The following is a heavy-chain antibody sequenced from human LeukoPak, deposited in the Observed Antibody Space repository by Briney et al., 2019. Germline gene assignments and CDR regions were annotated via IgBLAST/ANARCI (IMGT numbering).Heavy chain of an antibody. CDR2: ISTSSSYT. CDR1: GFTFSNYY. CDR3: AKDQKWGPADYYFDS. Sequence: GGSLRLSCAASGFTFSNYYMSWIRQAPGKGLEWVSYISTSSSYTNYADSVKGRFTISRDNAKNSLYLQMNSLRAEDTAVYYCAKDQKWGPADYYFDSWGQGTLVTVSS. V-gene: IGHV3-11*06. D-gene: IGHD2-2*01. J-gene: IGHJ4*02.